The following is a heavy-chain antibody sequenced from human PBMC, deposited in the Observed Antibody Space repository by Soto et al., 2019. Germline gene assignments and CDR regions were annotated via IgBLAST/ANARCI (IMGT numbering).Heavy chain of an antibody. CDR2: INSDGSST. J-gene: IGHJ6*02. V-gene: IGHV3-74*01. CDR3: ARGPLIYYGMDV. Sequence: HPGGSLRLSCAASGFTFNTYWMHWVRQAPGKGLVWVSRINSDGSSTSYADSVKGRFTISRDNAKNTLYLQMNSLRAEDTAVYYCARGPLIYYGMDVWGQGTTVTVSS. CDR1: GFTFNTYW.